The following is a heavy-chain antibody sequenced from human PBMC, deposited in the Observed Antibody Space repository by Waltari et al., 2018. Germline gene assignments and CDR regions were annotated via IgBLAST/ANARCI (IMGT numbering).Heavy chain of an antibody. V-gene: IGHV4-34*01. CDR3: ARQYSSGPQVYYYMDV. J-gene: IGHJ6*03. Sequence: QVQLQQWGAGLLKPSETLSLTCAVYGGSFSGYYWSWIRQPPGKGLEWIGEINHSGSTNYNPSLKSRVIISVDTSKNQFSLKLSSVTAADTAVYYCARQYSSGPQVYYYMDVWGKGTTVTVSS. CDR1: GGSFSGYY. CDR2: INHSGST. D-gene: IGHD6-19*01.